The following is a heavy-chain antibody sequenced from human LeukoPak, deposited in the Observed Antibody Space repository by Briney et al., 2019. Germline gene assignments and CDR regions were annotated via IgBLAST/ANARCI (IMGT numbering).Heavy chain of an antibody. J-gene: IGHJ3*02. CDR1: GGSINSYY. V-gene: IGHV4-59*01. CDR3: ARGYGDNSGAFDI. CDR2: IYYSGNT. Sequence: SETLSLTCTVSGGSINSYYWNWIRQPPGKGLEWIGNIYYSGNTNYNPSLKSRVTISVETSKNKISLNLSSVTAADTAVYFCARGYGDNSGAFDIWGQGTLVTVSS. D-gene: IGHD4-23*01.